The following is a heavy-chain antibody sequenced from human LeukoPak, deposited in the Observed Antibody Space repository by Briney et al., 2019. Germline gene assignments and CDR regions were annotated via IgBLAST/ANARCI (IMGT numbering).Heavy chain of an antibody. CDR2: ISAYNGNT. CDR1: GYTFTSYG. J-gene: IGHJ1*01. V-gene: IGHV1-18*01. CDR3: ARDRAYYGSGSPKYFQH. Sequence: ASAKVSCKASGYTFTSYGISWVRQAPGQGLEWMGWISAYNGNTNYAQKLQGRVTMTTDTTTSTAYMELRSLRSDDTAVYYCARDRAYYGSGSPKYFQHWGQGTLVTVSS. D-gene: IGHD3-10*01.